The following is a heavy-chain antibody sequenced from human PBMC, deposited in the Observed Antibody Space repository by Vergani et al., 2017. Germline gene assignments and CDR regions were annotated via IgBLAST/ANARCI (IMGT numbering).Heavy chain of an antibody. CDR3: ATTYCSSTSGAHYGMDV. CDR1: GYSFTSYW. V-gene: IGHV5-51*03. Sequence: EVQLVQSGAEVKKPGESLKISCKGSGYSFTSYWIGWVRQMPGKGLEWMGIIYHADSDTRYSPSFQGQVTISADKSISTAYLQWSSLKASDTAMYYCATTYCSSTSGAHYGMDVWGQGTTVTVSS. D-gene: IGHD2-2*01. CDR2: IYHADSDT. J-gene: IGHJ6*02.